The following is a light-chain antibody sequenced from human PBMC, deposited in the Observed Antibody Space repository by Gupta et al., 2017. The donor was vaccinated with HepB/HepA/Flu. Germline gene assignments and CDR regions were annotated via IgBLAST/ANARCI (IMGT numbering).Light chain of an antibody. V-gene: IGLV2-8*01. CDR3: SSYAGSNNVV. CDR1: SSDVGGYNH. CDR2: EVN. Sequence: QSALTQPPSASGSPGQSVTISCTGTSSDVGGYNHASWYQQHPGTAPKLMIFEVNPRPSGVPDRFSGSKSGNTASLTVSGLQADDEANYYCSSYAGSNNVVFGGGTKLTVL. J-gene: IGLJ2*01.